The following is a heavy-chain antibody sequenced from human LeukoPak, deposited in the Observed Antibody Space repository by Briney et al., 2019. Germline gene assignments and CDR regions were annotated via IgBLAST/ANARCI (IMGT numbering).Heavy chain of an antibody. D-gene: IGHD1-26*01. Sequence: GGSLRLSCAASGFTFSSYWMSWVRQASGKGLEWVGHIRSKTNSYATIYAASVKGRFTISRDDSKNTAYLQMNSLKTEDTAVYYCTRLHLGWGQGTLVTVSS. CDR1: GFTFSSYW. CDR2: IRSKTNSYAT. J-gene: IGHJ4*02. V-gene: IGHV3-73*01. CDR3: TRLHLG.